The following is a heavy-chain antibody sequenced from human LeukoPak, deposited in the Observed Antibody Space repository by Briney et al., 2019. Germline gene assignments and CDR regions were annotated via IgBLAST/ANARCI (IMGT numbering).Heavy chain of an antibody. CDR2: ISGSGGST. J-gene: IGHJ4*02. V-gene: IGHV3-23*01. CDR3: AKDQTGRYFDWFPPGDY. D-gene: IGHD3-9*01. Sequence: PGGSLRLSCAASGFTFSSYSMNWVRQAPGKGLEWVSAISGSGGSTYYADSVKGRFTISRDNSKNTLYLQMNSLRAEDTAVYYCAKDQTGRYFDWFPPGDYWGQGTLVTVSS. CDR1: GFTFSSYS.